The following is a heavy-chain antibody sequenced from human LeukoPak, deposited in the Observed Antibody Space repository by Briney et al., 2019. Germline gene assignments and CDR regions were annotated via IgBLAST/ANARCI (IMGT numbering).Heavy chain of an antibody. D-gene: IGHD2-15*01. CDR2: IIPIFGTA. Sequence: SVKVSCKTSGYTFTGYYILWVRQAPGQGLEWMGGIIPIFGTANYAQKFQGRVTITADESTSTAYMELSSLRSEDTAVYYCARDRSLVDHYFDYWGQGTLVTVSS. CDR1: GYTFTGYY. CDR3: ARDRSLVDHYFDY. J-gene: IGHJ4*02. V-gene: IGHV1-69*13.